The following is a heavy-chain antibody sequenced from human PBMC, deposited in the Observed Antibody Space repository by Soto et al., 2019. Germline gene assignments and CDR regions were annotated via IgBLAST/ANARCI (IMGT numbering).Heavy chain of an antibody. V-gene: IGHV3-49*04. CDR2: TRSKAYSGTT. Sequence: PGGSLRLSCTTSGFIFGSYAMTWVRQAPGKGLEWVGFTRSKAYSGTTEYAASVKGRFTISRDDSKRIAYLEMNSLTTEDTAVYYCTRGPPGVAMTAYYFDYWGQGALVTVSS. CDR1: GFIFGSYA. CDR3: TRGPPGVAMTAYYFDY. J-gene: IGHJ4*02. D-gene: IGHD2-21*02.